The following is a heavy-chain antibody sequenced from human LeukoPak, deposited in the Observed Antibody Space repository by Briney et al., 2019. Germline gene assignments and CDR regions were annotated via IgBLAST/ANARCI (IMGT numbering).Heavy chain of an antibody. J-gene: IGHJ4*02. CDR3: ARDQGYRYGYGDFDY. D-gene: IGHD5-18*01. Sequence: AASVKVSFKASGGTFRRYAISWVRQAPGQGLEWMGGIIPIFGTANYAQKSQGRVTITADESTSTAYMELSSLRSEDTAVYYCARDQGYRYGYGDFDYWGQGTLVTVSS. CDR1: GGTFRRYA. V-gene: IGHV1-69*13. CDR2: IIPIFGTA.